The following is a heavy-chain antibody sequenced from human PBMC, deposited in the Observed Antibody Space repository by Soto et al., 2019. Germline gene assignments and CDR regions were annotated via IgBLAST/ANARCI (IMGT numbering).Heavy chain of an antibody. CDR2: IIPIFGTA. CDR3: ASPYSRCHSSGYYYCWFDP. D-gene: IGHD3-22*01. V-gene: IGHV1-69*01. CDR1: GGTFSSYA. J-gene: IGHJ5*02. Sequence: VKVSCKASGGTFSSYAISWVRQAPGQGLEWMGGIIPIFGTANYAQKFQGRVTITADESTSTAYMELSSLRSEDTAVYYCASPYSRCHSSGYYYCWFDPWGQGTLVTVSS.